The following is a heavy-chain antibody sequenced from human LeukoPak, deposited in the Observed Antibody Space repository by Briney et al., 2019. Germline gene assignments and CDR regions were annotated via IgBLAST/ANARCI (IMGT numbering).Heavy chain of an antibody. V-gene: IGHV3-23*01. CDR1: GFTFSNYA. Sequence: GGSLRLSCAASGFTFSNYAMSWVRQAPGKGLEWVSLIGGSGNNIYYADSAKGRFTISRDNSKNTLYLQMNSLRAEDTAVYYCAKVSGDYVGAFDIWGQGTMVTVSS. CDR2: IGGSGNNI. J-gene: IGHJ3*02. D-gene: IGHD4-17*01. CDR3: AKVSGDYVGAFDI.